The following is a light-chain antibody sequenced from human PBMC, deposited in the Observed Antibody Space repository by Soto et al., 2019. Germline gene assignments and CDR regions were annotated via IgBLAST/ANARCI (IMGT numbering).Light chain of an antibody. V-gene: IGKV1-39*01. CDR2: AAS. Sequence: DIQMTHYPSSLPASVGDRVTITCRASQSISTYLSWFQQKPGRAPKLLIYAASRLQGGVPSRFGGSGSGTDFTLTITSLQPEDFATYYCQQSYSSPRTFGQGTKVDIK. CDR3: QQSYSSPRT. CDR1: QSISTY. J-gene: IGKJ1*01.